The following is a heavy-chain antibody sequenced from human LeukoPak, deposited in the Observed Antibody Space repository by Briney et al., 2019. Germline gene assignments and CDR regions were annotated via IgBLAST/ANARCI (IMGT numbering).Heavy chain of an antibody. CDR3: ARGSGYCTNGVCSVDDI. Sequence: SVKVSCKASGGTFSSYAISWVRQAPGQRLEWMGRIIPIFGTANYAQKFQGRVTITTDESTSTAYMELSSLRSEDTAVYYCARGSGYCTNGVCSVDDIWAKGQWSPSLQ. D-gene: IGHD2-8*01. CDR1: GGTFSSYA. J-gene: IGHJ3*02. V-gene: IGHV1-69*05. CDR2: IIPIFGTA.